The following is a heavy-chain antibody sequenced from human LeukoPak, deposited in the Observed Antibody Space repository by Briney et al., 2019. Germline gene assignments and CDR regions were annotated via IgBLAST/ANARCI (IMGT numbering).Heavy chain of an antibody. J-gene: IGHJ6*02. CDR3: ARDRGAVAAYYYYYYYGMDV. CDR1: GYTFTGYY. V-gene: IGHV1-2*06. Sequence: GASVKVSCKASGYTFTGYYMHWVRQAPGQGLEWMGRINPNSGGTNYAQKFQGRVTMTGDTSISTAYMELSRLRSDDTAVYYCARDRGAVAAYYYYYYYGMDVWGQGTTVTVSS. CDR2: INPNSGGT. D-gene: IGHD6-19*01.